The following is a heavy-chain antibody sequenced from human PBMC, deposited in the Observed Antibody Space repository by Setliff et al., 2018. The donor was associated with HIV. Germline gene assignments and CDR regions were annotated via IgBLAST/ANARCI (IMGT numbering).Heavy chain of an antibody. J-gene: IGHJ5*02. CDR1: GGTISNSYYY. Sequence: KTSETLSLTCTVSGGTISNSYYYWGWIRQSPGKGLEWIGNVYYSGSTYFNPSLRNRVSISVDTSKNQFSLKLSSVTAADTALYYCARRLPVAWADYGPAGYFDPWGQGTLVTVSS. D-gene: IGHD4-17*01. CDR2: VYYSGST. V-gene: IGHV4-39*01. CDR3: ARRLPVAWADYGPAGYFDP.